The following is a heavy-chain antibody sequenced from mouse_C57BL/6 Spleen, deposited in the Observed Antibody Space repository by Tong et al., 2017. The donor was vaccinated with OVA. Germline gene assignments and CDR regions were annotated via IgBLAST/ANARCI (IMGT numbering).Heavy chain of an antibody. CDR1: GYTFTSYW. Sequence: SGYTFTSYWMHWVKQRPGQGLEWIGNINPSNGGTNYNEKFKSKATLTVDKSSSQANMQLSSLKSEDSAVYYYDSEYYGSSWGYYFDYLGQGPSLT. CDR3: DSEYYGSSWGYYFDY. CDR2: INPSNGGT. V-gene: IGHV1-53*01. D-gene: IGHD1-1*01. J-gene: IGHJ2*02.